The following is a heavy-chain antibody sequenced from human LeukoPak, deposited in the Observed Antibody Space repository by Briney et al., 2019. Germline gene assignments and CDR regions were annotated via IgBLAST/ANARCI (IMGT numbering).Heavy chain of an antibody. CDR3: ARGISGPTQSFDF. J-gene: IGHJ4*02. Sequence: SVTVSCKSSGYSFSGSYMHWVRQARGQGLEWMGWINPERRETFVAERFQGRVTMTVDTSISTAYMGLSSLKSDDTAVYFCARGISGPTQSFDFWGQGTLVT. CDR1: GYSFSGSY. CDR2: INPERRET. V-gene: IGHV1-2*02. D-gene: IGHD1-20*01.